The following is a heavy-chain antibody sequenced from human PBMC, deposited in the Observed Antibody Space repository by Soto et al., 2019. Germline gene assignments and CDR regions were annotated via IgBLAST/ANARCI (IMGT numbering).Heavy chain of an antibody. CDR3: ARSWGEWPYFDY. J-gene: IGHJ4*02. Sequence: SETLSLTNSVVGGSIISYYWSWIRQPPGKGLEWIGYIYYSGSTNYNPSLKSRVTISVDTSKNQFSLKLSSVTAADTAVYYCARSWGEWPYFDYWGQGTLVTVSS. D-gene: IGHD3-3*01. V-gene: IGHV4-59*01. CDR1: GGSIISYY. CDR2: IYYSGST.